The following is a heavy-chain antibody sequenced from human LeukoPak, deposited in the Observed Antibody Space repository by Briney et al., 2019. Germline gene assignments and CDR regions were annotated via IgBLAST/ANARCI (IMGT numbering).Heavy chain of an antibody. CDR3: ARDKSSSSWYVRGPFDY. J-gene: IGHJ4*02. D-gene: IGHD6-13*01. CDR1: GFTFSSYA. V-gene: IGHV3-30-3*01. CDR2: ISYDGSNK. Sequence: GGSLRLSCAASGFTFSSYAMHWVRQAPGKGLEWVAVISYDGSNKYYADSVKGRFTISRDNSKNTLYLQMNSLRAEDTAVYYCARDKSSSSWYVRGPFDYWGQGTLVTVSS.